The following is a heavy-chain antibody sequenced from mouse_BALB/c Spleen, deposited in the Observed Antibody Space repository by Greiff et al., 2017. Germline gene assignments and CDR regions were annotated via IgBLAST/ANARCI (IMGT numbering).Heavy chain of an antibody. CDR1: GYSFTSYW. CDR2: IDPSDSET. Sequence: QVQLKQSGPQLVRPGASVKISCKASGYSFTSYWMHWVKQRPGQGLEWIGMIDPSDSETRLNQKFKDKATLTVDKSSSTAYMQLSSPTSEDSAVYYCAREPLLRGAYYAMDYWGQGTSVTVSS. D-gene: IGHD1-1*01. V-gene: IGHV1S126*01. J-gene: IGHJ4*01. CDR3: AREPLLRGAYYAMDY.